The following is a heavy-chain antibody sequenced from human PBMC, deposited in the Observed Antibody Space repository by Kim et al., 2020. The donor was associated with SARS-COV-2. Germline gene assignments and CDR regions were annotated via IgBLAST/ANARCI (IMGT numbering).Heavy chain of an antibody. CDR3: TRCGGDYGMDV. J-gene: IGHJ6*02. CDR2: IYPGDSDT. CDR1: GYRFSAYW. Sequence: GESLKISCTGSGYRFSAYWIAWVRQMPGKGLEWMGIIYPGDSDTTYSPSFQGQVTISVDNSITTAYLQWSGLQAADTAMYYCTRCGGDYGMDVWGQGTAVTVSS. D-gene: IGHD2-21*01. V-gene: IGHV5-51*01.